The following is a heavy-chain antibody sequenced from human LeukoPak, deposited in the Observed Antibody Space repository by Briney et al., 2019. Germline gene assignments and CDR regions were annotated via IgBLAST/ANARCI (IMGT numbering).Heavy chain of an antibody. J-gene: IGHJ6*02. CDR1: GFTVSSNY. D-gene: IGHD3-10*01. CDR2: IYSGGST. CDR3: ARDMITMVRGVLRNYYGMDV. V-gene: IGHV3-66*01. Sequence: GGSLRLSCAASGFTVSSNYMSWVRQAPGKGLEWVSVIYSGGSTYYADSVKGRFTISRDNPKNTLYLQMNSLRAEDTAVYYCARDMITMVRGVLRNYYGMDVWGQGTTVTVSS.